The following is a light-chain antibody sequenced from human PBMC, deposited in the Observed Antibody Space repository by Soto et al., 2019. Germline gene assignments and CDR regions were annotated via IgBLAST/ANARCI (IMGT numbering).Light chain of an antibody. CDR1: QSIGTW. V-gene: IGKV1-5*01. CDR3: QQYDTYSMYT. Sequence: DIQMTQSPSTLSASVGDRVTITCRASQSIGTWLAWYQQKPGKAPKLLIYDASTLESGVPSRFSGSGSGTEFTLIISSLQPDDFATYYCQQYDTYSMYTFGGGTKVDIK. J-gene: IGKJ4*01. CDR2: DAS.